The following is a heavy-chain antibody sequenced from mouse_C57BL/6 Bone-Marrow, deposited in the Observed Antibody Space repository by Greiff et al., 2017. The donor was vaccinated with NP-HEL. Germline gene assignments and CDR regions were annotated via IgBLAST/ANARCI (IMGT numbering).Heavy chain of an antibody. CDR3: ARRRGYYDGSTYYYAMDY. D-gene: IGHD1-1*01. Sequence: VQLQQSGPELVKPGASVKLSCKASGYTFTSYDINWVKQRPGQGLEWIGWIYPRDGSTKYNEKFKGKATLTVDTSSSTAYMELHSLTSEDSAVYFCARRRGYYDGSTYYYAMDYWGQGTSVTVSS. J-gene: IGHJ4*01. CDR1: GYTFTSYD. CDR2: IYPRDGST. V-gene: IGHV1-85*01.